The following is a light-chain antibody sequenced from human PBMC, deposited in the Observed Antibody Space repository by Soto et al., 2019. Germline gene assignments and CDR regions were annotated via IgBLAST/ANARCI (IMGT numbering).Light chain of an antibody. Sequence: EIVMTQSPATLSVSPGERVTLSCRASQSVSTNLAWYQQKPGQAPRLLIYYTSTRATGIPARFSATGSGTVFTLTISSLQSEDSAVYYCQQYSHWLTTFGQGTKLDIK. CDR3: QQYSHWLTT. CDR1: QSVSTN. CDR2: YTS. J-gene: IGKJ2*01. V-gene: IGKV3-15*01.